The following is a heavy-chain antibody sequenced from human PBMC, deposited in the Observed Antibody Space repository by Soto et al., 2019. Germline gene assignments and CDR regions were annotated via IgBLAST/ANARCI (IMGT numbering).Heavy chain of an antibody. J-gene: IGHJ4*02. CDR2: IYYSGRL. D-gene: IGHD2-8*01. CDR1: GGYISSVSHY. CDR3: ARLLHDRRGYYYFDN. Sequence: QLQLQASGPGLVTPSETLSLTFSVSGGYISSVSHYWGWIRQATGNGLPWLGSIYYSGRLYHNPSIQSRVTMAIDTSKKQCPLRMTSLTAADAAVYYCARLLHDRRGYYYFDNWGQGTLVTVSS. V-gene: IGHV4-39*01.